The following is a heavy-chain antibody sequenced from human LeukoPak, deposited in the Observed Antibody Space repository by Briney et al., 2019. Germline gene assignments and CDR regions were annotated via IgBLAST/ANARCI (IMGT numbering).Heavy chain of an antibody. D-gene: IGHD6-19*01. CDR3: AREEQWLVSHYYYMDV. CDR2: INPNSGGT. Sequence: ASVKVSCKASGYTFTGYYLHWVRQAPGQGLEWMGWINPNSGGTTYAQKFQGRVTMTRDTSINTAYVEMSRLRSDDTAVYYCAREEQWLVSHYYYMDVWGKGTTVIVSS. J-gene: IGHJ6*03. CDR1: GYTFTGYY. V-gene: IGHV1-2*02.